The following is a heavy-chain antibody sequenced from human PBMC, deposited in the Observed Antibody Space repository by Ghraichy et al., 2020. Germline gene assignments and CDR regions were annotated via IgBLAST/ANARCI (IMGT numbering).Heavy chain of an antibody. Sequence: SETLSLTCTVSGGSVSSGSYYWSWIRQPPGKGLEWIGYIYYSGSTNYNPSLKSRVTISVDTSKNQFSLKLSSVTAADTAVYYCARFTVTYGIDVWGQGTTVTVSS. D-gene: IGHD4-11*01. CDR1: GGSVSSGSYY. V-gene: IGHV4-61*01. J-gene: IGHJ6*02. CDR2: IYYSGST. CDR3: ARFTVTYGIDV.